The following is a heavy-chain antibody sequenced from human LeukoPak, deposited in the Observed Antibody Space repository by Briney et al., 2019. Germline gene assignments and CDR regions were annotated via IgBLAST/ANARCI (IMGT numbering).Heavy chain of an antibody. J-gene: IGHJ4*02. CDR1: EFSVGSNY. Sequence: GGSLRLSCAASEFSVGSNYMTWVRQAPGKGLEWVSLIYSGGSTYYADSVKGRFTISRDNSKNTLYLQMNSLRAEDTAVYYCAKGSQYNILTGFVVGAMDDFDHWGQGTLVTVSS. CDR3: AKGSQYNILTGFVVGAMDDFDH. CDR2: IYSGGST. D-gene: IGHD3-9*01. V-gene: IGHV3-66*01.